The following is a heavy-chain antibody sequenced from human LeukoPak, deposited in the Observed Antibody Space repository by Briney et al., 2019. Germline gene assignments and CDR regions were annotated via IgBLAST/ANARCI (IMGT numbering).Heavy chain of an antibody. J-gene: IGHJ4*02. CDR1: GFTFSSYG. CDR3: AKDHYHYSSGDNYFDY. CDR2: IQYDGSNK. Sequence: GGSLRLSCAASGFTFSSYGMHWVRQAPGKGLEWVSFIQYDGSNKYYADSVKGRFTISRDNSKNTLYLQMGSLRVEDTAVYYCAKDHYHYSSGDNYFDYWGQGTLVTVSS. D-gene: IGHD3-10*01. V-gene: IGHV3-30*02.